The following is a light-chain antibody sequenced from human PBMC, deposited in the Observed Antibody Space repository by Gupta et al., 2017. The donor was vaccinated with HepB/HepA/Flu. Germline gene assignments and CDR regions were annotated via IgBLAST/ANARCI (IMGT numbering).Light chain of an antibody. Sequence: DIQMTQSPSSLSASVGDRVTITCQASQEISNYLTWYQQKPGKAPKLLIYDASKVETGVPSRFSGSGSGTDFTFTISSLQPEDFATYYCQHEDNPSWTFGQGTKVEIK. V-gene: IGKV1-33*01. CDR1: QEISNY. CDR2: DAS. CDR3: QHEDNPSWT. J-gene: IGKJ1*01.